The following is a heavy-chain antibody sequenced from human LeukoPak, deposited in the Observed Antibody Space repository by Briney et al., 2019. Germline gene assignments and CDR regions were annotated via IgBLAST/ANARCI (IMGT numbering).Heavy chain of an antibody. V-gene: IGHV1-58*02. Sequence: ASVKVSCKASGFTFSTSAMQWVRQARGQRLEWIGWLVVGSGNTNYAQKSQERVTITRDMFTSTAYMELGSLRSEDTAVYYCATGGGIVGATFDYWGQGTLVTVSS. CDR3: ATGGGIVGATFDY. J-gene: IGHJ4*02. CDR1: GFTFSTSA. D-gene: IGHD1-26*01. CDR2: LVVGSGNT.